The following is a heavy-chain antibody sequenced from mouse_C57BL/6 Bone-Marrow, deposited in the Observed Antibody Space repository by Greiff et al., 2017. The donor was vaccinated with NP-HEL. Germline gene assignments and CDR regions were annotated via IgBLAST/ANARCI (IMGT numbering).Heavy chain of an antibody. CDR1: GYTFTSYW. CDR3: AREVAWFAY. D-gene: IGHD1-1*01. J-gene: IGHJ3*01. CDR2: IYPGSGST. Sequence: QVHVKQPGAELVKPGASVKMSCKASGYTFTSYWITWVKQRPGQGLEWIGDIYPGSGSTNYNEKFKSKATLTVDTSSSTAYMQLSSLTSEDSAVYYCAREVAWFAYWGQGTLVTVSA. V-gene: IGHV1-55*01.